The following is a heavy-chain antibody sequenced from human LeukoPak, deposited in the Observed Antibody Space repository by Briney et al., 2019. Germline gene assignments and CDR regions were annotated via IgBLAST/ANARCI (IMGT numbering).Heavy chain of an antibody. Sequence: SQTLSLTCTVSGGSISSGGYYWSWIRQPPGKGLEWIGYIYHSGSTYYNPSLKSRVTISVDRSKNQFSLKLSSVTAADTAVYYCARAGRDLYYYYYYYMDVWGKGTTVTVSS. CDR1: GGSISSGGYY. D-gene: IGHD5-24*01. J-gene: IGHJ6*03. V-gene: IGHV4-30-2*01. CDR2: IYHSGST. CDR3: ARAGRDLYYYYYYYMDV.